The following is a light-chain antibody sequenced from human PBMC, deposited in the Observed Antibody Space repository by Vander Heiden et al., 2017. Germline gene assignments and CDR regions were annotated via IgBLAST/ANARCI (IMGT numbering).Light chain of an antibody. J-gene: IGKJ1*01. Sequence: IQKTQSPFTLSASEGDRVPDTSRACQSIHYYFALFQQKPGKAPKLLISIASNLESGVPSRFSGSGSGTEFTLTITRLQPDGFATYFCQQYHSPWTFGQRTKLE. CDR3: QQYHSPWT. V-gene: IGKV1-5*01. CDR1: QSIHYY. CDR2: IAS.